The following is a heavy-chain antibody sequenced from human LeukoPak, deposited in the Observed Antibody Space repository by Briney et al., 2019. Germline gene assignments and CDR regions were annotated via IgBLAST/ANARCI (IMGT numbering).Heavy chain of an antibody. CDR1: GGSISSSSHS. CDR3: ARVGISRFDS. Sequence: SETLSLTCTVSGGSISSSSHSWGWIRQPPGKGLEWTGTIYYTGRTYYNPSLESRLTISVDTSKNQFSLKLTSVTAADTAVYFCARVGISRFDSWGQGTLVTVSS. J-gene: IGHJ4*02. D-gene: IGHD7-27*01. V-gene: IGHV4-39*07. CDR2: IYYTGRT.